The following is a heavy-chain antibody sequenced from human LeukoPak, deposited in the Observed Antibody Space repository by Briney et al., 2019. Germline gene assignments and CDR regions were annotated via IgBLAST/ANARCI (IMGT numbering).Heavy chain of an antibody. CDR2: INHSGST. D-gene: IGHD3-10*01. CDR1: GGSFSGYY. Sequence: PSETLSLTCAVYGGSFSGYYWSWIRQPPGKGLEWIGEINHSGSTNYNPSLKSRVTISVDTSKNQFSLKLSSVTAADTAVYYCARSVGYYGSWFDPWGQGTLATVSS. J-gene: IGHJ5*02. V-gene: IGHV4-34*01. CDR3: ARSVGYYGSWFDP.